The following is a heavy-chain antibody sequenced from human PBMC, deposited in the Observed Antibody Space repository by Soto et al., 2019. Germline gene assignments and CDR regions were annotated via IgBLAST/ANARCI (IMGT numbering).Heavy chain of an antibody. CDR2: IKSKTDGGTT. V-gene: IGHV3-15*01. CDR3: TTDLKPDYDFWSGYSYYYYGMDV. D-gene: IGHD3-3*01. Sequence: GGSLRLSCAASGFTFSNAWMSWVRQAPGKGLEWVGRIKSKTDGGTTDYAAPVKGRFTISRDDSKNTPYLQMNSLKTEDTAVYYCTTDLKPDYDFWSGYSYYYYGMDVWGQGTTVTVSS. J-gene: IGHJ6*02. CDR1: GFTFSNAW.